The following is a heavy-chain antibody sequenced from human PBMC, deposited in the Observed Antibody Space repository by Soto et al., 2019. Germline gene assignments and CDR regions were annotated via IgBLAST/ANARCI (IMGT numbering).Heavy chain of an antibody. CDR1: GFTFSSYW. CDR2: IKQDGSEK. V-gene: IGHV3-7*01. CDR3: ARDRRVPAATYYYYYYMDV. Sequence: EVQLVESGGGLVQPGGSLRLSCEASGFTFSSYWMSWVRQAPGKGLEWVANIKQDGSEKYYVDSVKGRFTISRDNAKNSLYLQMNSLRAEDTAVYYCARDRRVPAATYYYYYYMDVWGKGTTVTVSS. D-gene: IGHD2-2*01. J-gene: IGHJ6*03.